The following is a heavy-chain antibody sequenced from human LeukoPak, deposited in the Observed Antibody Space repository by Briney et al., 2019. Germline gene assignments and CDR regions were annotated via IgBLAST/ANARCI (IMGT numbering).Heavy chain of an antibody. CDR1: GGSISSSSYY. D-gene: IGHD2-21*02. CDR3: ARGNDSRSWYFDL. J-gene: IGHJ2*01. CDR2: IYYTGNT. V-gene: IGHV4-39*07. Sequence: PSETLSLTCTVSGGSISSSSYYWGWIRQPPGKGLEWIWSIYYTGNTYYNPPLKSRVTISVDTSKNQFSLKLSSVTAADTAVYYCARGNDSRSWYFDLWGRGTLVTVSS.